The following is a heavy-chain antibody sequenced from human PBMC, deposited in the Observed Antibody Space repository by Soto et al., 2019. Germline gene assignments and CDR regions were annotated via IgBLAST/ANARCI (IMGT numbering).Heavy chain of an antibody. V-gene: IGHV2-70*01. J-gene: IGHJ4*02. CDR1: GFSLSTSGMC. CDR3: ARILGGGSYLYYFDY. CDR2: IDWDDDK. D-gene: IGHD1-26*01. Sequence: GSGPTLVNPTQTLTLTCTFSGFSLSTSGMCVSWIRQPPGKALEWLALIDWDDDKYYSTSLKTRLTISKDTSKNQVVLTMTNMDPADTATYYCARILGGGSYLYYFDYWGQGTLVTVSS.